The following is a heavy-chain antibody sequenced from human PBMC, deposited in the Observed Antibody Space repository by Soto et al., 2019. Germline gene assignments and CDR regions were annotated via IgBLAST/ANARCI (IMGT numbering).Heavy chain of an antibody. CDR2: INHSGST. V-gene: IGHV4-34*01. D-gene: IGHD6-6*01. J-gene: IGHJ4*02. Sequence: QVQLQQWGAGLLKPSETLSLTCAVYGGSFSGYYWSWIRQPPGKGLEWIGEINHSGSTNYNPSLKSRVTISVDTSKNQFSLKLSSVTAADTAVYYCARGRGIAARLCAVDYWGQGTLVTVSS. CDR3: ARGRGIAARLCAVDY. CDR1: GGSFSGYY.